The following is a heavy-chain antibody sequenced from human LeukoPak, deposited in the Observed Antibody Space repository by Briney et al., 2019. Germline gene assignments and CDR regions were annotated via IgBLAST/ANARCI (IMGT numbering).Heavy chain of an antibody. Sequence: GGSLRLSCAASGFTFSTYSMNWVRQAPGKGLEWVSYISSSSSTISYADSVKGRFTISRDNAKNSLYLQMNSLRAEDTAVYYCARGVGFDPWGQGTLVTVSS. CDR1: GFTFSTYS. D-gene: IGHD1-26*01. CDR2: ISSSSSTI. CDR3: ARGVGFDP. V-gene: IGHV3-48*04. J-gene: IGHJ5*02.